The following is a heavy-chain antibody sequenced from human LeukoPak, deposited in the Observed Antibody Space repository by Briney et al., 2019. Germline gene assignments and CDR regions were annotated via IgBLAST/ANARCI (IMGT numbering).Heavy chain of an antibody. CDR2: ISSSGSTI. CDR3: ARDPQSSQQLVSY. V-gene: IGHV3-48*03. D-gene: IGHD6-13*01. J-gene: IGHJ4*02. CDR1: GFTFSSYE. Sequence: PGGSLRLSCAASGFTFSSYEMNWVRQAPGKGLEWVSYISSSGSTIYYADSVKGRFTISRDNSKNTLFLQMNCLRAEDTAVYYCARDPQSSQQLVSYWGQGTLVTVSS.